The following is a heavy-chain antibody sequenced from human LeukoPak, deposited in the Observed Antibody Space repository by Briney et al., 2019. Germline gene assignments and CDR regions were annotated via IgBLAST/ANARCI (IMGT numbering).Heavy chain of an antibody. V-gene: IGHV3-11*06. CDR2: INTGSIYT. Sequence: PGGSLRLSCAASGFTFSDYYMNWIRQAPGKGLEWVSYINTGSIYTNYADSVRGRFTISRDNATNSLYLQMNSLRAEDTAVYYCARGWSGYDTVAQDAFDIWGQGTMVTVSS. J-gene: IGHJ3*02. D-gene: IGHD5-12*01. CDR3: ARGWSGYDTVAQDAFDI. CDR1: GFTFSDYY.